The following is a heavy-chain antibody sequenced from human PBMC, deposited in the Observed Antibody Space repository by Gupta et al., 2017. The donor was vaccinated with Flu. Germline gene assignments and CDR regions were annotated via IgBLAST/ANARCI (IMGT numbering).Heavy chain of an antibody. CDR3: ATGWYGGVGGDLDH. V-gene: IGHV1-24*01. D-gene: IGHD3-10*01. CDR2: FDAEQYKI. Sequence: EVTMNWVRQAPGRGLEWLGCFDAEQYKIVYEKKVQGRDTMTEDTSTATAYMELISLKSDDTAIDYCATGWYGGVGGDLDHWGKGTPVTVST. J-gene: IGHJ5*02. CDR1: EVT.